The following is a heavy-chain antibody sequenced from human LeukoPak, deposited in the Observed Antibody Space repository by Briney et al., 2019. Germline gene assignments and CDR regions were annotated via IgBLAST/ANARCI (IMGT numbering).Heavy chain of an antibody. CDR2: INHSGST. CDR3: TRRGYRDYYHYGLDV. Sequence: PSETLSLTCAVYGGSFSGYYWSWIRQPPGKGLEWIGEINHSGSTNYNPSLKSRVTISVDTSKNQFSLQLNSVTPEDTAVYYCTRRGYRDYYHYGLDVWGQGTTVTVSS. V-gene: IGHV4-34*01. J-gene: IGHJ6*02. CDR1: GGSFSGYY. D-gene: IGHD6-13*01.